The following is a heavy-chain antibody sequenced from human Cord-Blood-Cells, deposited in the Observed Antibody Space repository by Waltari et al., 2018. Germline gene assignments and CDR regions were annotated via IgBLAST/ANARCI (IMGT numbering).Heavy chain of an antibody. CDR3: ARAIYYDSSGYYYYFDY. CDR2: IYHSGST. J-gene: IGHJ4*02. D-gene: IGHD3-22*01. Sequence: QVQLQESGPGLVKPSGTLSLTCAVSGGSIRSRNWCSWVRLPPWKGLEWIGEIYHSGSTNYNPSLKSRVTISVDKSKNQFSLKLSSVTAADTAVYYCARAIYYDSSGYYYYFDYWGQGTLVTVSS. V-gene: IGHV4-4*02. CDR1: GGSIRSRNW.